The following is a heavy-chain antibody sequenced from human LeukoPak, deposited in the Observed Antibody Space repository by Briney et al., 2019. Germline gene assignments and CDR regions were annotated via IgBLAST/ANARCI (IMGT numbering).Heavy chain of an antibody. CDR3: ASGAVYGDYGSVDY. CDR1: GGSISSSNW. J-gene: IGHJ4*02. V-gene: IGHV4-4*02. D-gene: IGHD4-17*01. Sequence: SGTLSLTSAVSGGSISSSNWWSWVRQPPGKGLEWIGEIYHSGSTNYNPSLKSRVTISVDKSKNQFSLKLSSVTAADTAVYYCASGAVYGDYGSVDYWGQGTLVTVSS. CDR2: IYHSGST.